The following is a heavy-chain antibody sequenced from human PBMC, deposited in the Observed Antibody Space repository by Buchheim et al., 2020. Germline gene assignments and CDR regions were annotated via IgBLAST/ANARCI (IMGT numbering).Heavy chain of an antibody. CDR2: INWNGGTT. CDR3: ARGGFSGSASDY. V-gene: IGHV3-20*04. J-gene: IGHJ4*02. D-gene: IGHD6-19*01. Sequence: EVQLVESGGRVVRPGGSLRLSCAASGVTFDGYDLTWVRQAPGKGLEWVSGINWNGGTTGYADSVKGRVTISRDNYKNYLYLQMNSLRADYTAFYYCARGGFSGSASDYWGQGTL. CDR1: GVTFDGYD.